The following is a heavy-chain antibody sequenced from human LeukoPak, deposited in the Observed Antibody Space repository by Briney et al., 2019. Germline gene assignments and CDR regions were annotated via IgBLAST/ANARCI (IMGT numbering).Heavy chain of an antibody. CDR3: ARGNHDYGDYRSFDY. CDR1: GFTFSGYW. J-gene: IGHJ4*02. D-gene: IGHD4-17*01. Sequence: PGGSLRLSCAASGFTFSGYWMSWVRQAPGKGLEWVAVISYDGSNKYYADSVKGRFTISRDNSKNTLYLQMNSLRAEDTAVYYCARGNHDYGDYRSFDYWGQGTLVTVSS. V-gene: IGHV3-30-3*01. CDR2: ISYDGSNK.